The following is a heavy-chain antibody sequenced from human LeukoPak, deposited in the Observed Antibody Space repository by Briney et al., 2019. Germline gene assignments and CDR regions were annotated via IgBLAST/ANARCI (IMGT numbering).Heavy chain of an antibody. J-gene: IGHJ4*02. CDR1: GLIFRSHW. Sequence: GGSLRLSCAVSGLIFRSHWMHRVRQAPGKGLVWVARLNLDGSTIDYADSVKDRFTISRDNAKTTLYLQMNSLSAEDTAVYYCTREQDREAAATVVGDYWGQGTLVTVSS. CDR3: TREQDREAAATVVGDY. D-gene: IGHD4-23*01. V-gene: IGHV3-74*01. CDR2: LNLDGSTI.